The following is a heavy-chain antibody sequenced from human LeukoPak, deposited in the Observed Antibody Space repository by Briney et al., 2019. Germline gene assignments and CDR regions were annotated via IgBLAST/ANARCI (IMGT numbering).Heavy chain of an antibody. D-gene: IGHD3-22*01. CDR2: IYYSGST. CDR1: GGSISSYY. CDR3: ARLGLDYDSSGYYPFDN. Sequence: SSETLSLTCTVSGGSISSYYWSWIRQPPGKGLEWIGYIYYSGSTNYNPSLKSRVTISVDTSKKQFSLKLSSVTAADTAVYHCARLGLDYDSSGYYPFDNWGQGTLVTVSS. J-gene: IGHJ4*02. V-gene: IGHV4-59*08.